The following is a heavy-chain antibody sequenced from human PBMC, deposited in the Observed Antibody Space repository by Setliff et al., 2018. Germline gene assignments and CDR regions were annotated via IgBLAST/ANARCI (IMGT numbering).Heavy chain of an antibody. V-gene: IGHV4-34*01. CDR3: ARERYFDWFFED. Sequence: PSETLSLTCTVYGGSFSNYYWSWIRQPPGKGLEWLGEVSHSGSTNYNPSLKSRVTMSIDTSKNQFSLKLGSVTAADTAVYYCARERYFDWFFEDWGHGTLVTVSS. CDR2: VSHSGST. CDR1: GGSFSNYY. J-gene: IGHJ4*01. D-gene: IGHD3-9*01.